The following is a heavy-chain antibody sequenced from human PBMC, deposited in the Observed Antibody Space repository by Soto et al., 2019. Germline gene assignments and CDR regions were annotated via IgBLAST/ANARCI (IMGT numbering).Heavy chain of an antibody. J-gene: IGHJ6*02. CDR1: GGTFSSYA. V-gene: IGHV1-69*13. CDR2: IIPIFGTA. Sequence: SVKVSFKASGGTFSSYAISWVRQAPGQGLEWMGGIIPIFGTANYAQKFQGRVTITADESTSTAYMELSSLRSEDTAVYYCAREGVRGMDVWGQGTTVTVSS. D-gene: IGHD3-16*01. CDR3: AREGVRGMDV.